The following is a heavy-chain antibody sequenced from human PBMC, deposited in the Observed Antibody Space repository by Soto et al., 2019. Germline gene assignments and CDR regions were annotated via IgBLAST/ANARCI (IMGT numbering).Heavy chain of an antibody. V-gene: IGHV3-23*01. Sequence: EVQLLESGGGLVQPGGSLILSCAASGYTFSNHAMSWFRQAPGKGLEWVSAMGPSGTTTYYADSVEGRFTISRDTSRNTLYLQMNSLRAEYTALYYCTKGSFLRGEEIYWGQGALVTVSS. J-gene: IGHJ4*02. D-gene: IGHD3-3*01. CDR2: MGPSGTTT. CDR1: GYTFSNHA. CDR3: TKGSFLRGEEIY.